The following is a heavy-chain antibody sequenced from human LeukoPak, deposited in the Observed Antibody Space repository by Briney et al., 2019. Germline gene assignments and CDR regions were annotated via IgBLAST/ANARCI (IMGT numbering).Heavy chain of an antibody. Sequence: PGGSLRLSCAASGFTFSSYWMSWVRQAPGKGLEWVANIKQDGSEKYYVDSVKVRFTISRDNAKNSLYLQMNSLRAEDTAVYYCAREDGLLWFGELSDYFDYWGQGTLVTVSS. D-gene: IGHD3-10*01. J-gene: IGHJ4*02. CDR1: GFTFSSYW. CDR2: IKQDGSEK. CDR3: AREDGLLWFGELSDYFDY. V-gene: IGHV3-7*01.